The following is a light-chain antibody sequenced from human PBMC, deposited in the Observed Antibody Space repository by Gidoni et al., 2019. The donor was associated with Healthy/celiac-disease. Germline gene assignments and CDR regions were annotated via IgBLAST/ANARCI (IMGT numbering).Light chain of an antibody. CDR2: DAS. Sequence: IQMTQYPSSLSASVGDRVTITCQASQDISNYLNWYQQKPGKAPKLLIYDASNLETGVPARLSGRGSGTDFTFTISSLQPEDIATYYCQQYDNLPPRTFGGGTKVEIK. J-gene: IGKJ4*01. CDR1: QDISNY. V-gene: IGKV1-33*01. CDR3: QQYDNLPPRT.